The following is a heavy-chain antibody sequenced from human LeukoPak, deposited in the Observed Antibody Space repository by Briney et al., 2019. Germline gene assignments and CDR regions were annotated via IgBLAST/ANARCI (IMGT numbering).Heavy chain of an antibody. Sequence: GGSLRLSCAASGFTFSEFAMYWVRQTPGKGLEWVSGISRNSGNKGYMDSVNGRFTISRDNAKNSLYLQMNSLRVEDTAFYYCAKDLLSILIGPRIDHWGQGTLVTVSS. CDR2: ISRNSGNK. CDR1: GFTFSEFA. D-gene: IGHD3-9*01. V-gene: IGHV3-9*01. J-gene: IGHJ4*02. CDR3: AKDLLSILIGPRIDH.